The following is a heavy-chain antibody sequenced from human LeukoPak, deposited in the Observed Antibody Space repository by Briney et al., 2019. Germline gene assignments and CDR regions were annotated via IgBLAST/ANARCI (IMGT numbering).Heavy chain of an antibody. CDR2: ISDDGSNK. CDR1: GFTFSAYG. V-gene: IGHV3-30*03. CDR3: ARDPSSGWYLKGWFDP. J-gene: IGHJ5*02. D-gene: IGHD6-19*01. Sequence: GGSLRLSCVASGFTFSAYGMHWVRQAPGKGLEWVAVISDDGSNKYYVDSVKGRFTISRDNSKNSLYLQMNSLRAEDTAVYYCARDPSSGWYLKGWFDPWGQGTLVTVSS.